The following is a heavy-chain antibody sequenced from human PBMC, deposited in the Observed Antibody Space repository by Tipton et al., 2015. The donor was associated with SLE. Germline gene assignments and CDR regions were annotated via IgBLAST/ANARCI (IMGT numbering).Heavy chain of an antibody. V-gene: IGHV4-39*07. CDR2: IYYSGST. J-gene: IGHJ3*02. CDR3: ARLRDSSSPAFDI. Sequence: LRLSCTVSGGSISSSSYYWGWIRQPPGKGLEWIGSIYYSGSTYYNPSLKSRVTISVDTSKNQFSLKLSSVTAADTAVYYCARLRDSSSPAFDIWGQGTMVTVSS. D-gene: IGHD6-13*01. CDR1: GGSISSSSYY.